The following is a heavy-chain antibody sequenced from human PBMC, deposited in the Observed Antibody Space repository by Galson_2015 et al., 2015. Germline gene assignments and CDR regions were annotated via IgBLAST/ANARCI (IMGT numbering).Heavy chain of an antibody. V-gene: IGHV4-59*11. J-gene: IGHJ6*02. CDR1: GGSISSHY. D-gene: IGHD6-13*01. CDR3: ARDRPIAGDYYYYYGMDV. CDR2: IYYSGGT. Sequence: SEPLSLTCTVSGGSISSHYWSWIRQPPGKGLEWIGYIYYSGGTDYNPSLKSRVTISVDTSKNQFSLKLSSVTAADTAVYYCARDRPIAGDYYYYYGMDVWGQGTTVTVSS.